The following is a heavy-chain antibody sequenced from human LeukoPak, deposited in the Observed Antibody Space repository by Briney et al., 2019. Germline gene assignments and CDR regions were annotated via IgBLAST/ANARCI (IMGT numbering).Heavy chain of an antibody. CDR1: GVSISSYY. D-gene: IGHD4-17*01. J-gene: IGHJ4*02. CDR2: IYYTGST. CDR3: ATIRNDYGVPGVAY. V-gene: IGHV4-59*01. Sequence: SETLSLTCTVSGVSISSYYWSWIRQPPGKGLEWIGYIYYTGSTNYNPSLQSRVTISVVTSKNQFSLNLNSVTAADTAVYYCATIRNDYGVPGVAYWGQGTLVTVSS.